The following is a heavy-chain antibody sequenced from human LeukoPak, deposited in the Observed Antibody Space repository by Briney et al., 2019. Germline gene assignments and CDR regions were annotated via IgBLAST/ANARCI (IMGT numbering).Heavy chain of an antibody. J-gene: IGHJ4*02. V-gene: IGHV3-21*01. CDR2: ISSSSSYI. CDR3: ARDQTRGAHGDYFDY. CDR1: GFTFSSYS. Sequence: SGGSLRLSCAASGFTFSSYSMNWVRQAPGKGLEWVSSISSSSSYIYYADSVKGRFTISRDNSKNTLYLQMNSLRAEDTAVYYCARDQTRGAHGDYFDYWGQGTLVTVSS. D-gene: IGHD4-17*01.